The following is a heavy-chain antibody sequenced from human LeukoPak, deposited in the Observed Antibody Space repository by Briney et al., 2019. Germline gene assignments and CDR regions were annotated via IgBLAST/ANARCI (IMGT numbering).Heavy chain of an antibody. CDR3: ARERDRGVTSPYFDY. Sequence: SETLSLTCAVYGGSFSGYYWSWIRQPPGKGLEWTGEINHSGSTNYNPSLKSRVTISVDTSKNQFSLKLDSVTAADTAVYYCARERDRGVTSPYFDYWGQGTLVTVSS. V-gene: IGHV4-34*01. D-gene: IGHD2-21*02. J-gene: IGHJ4*02. CDR1: GGSFSGYY. CDR2: INHSGST.